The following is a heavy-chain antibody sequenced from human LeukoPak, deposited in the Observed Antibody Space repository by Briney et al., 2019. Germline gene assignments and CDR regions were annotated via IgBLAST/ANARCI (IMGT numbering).Heavy chain of an antibody. CDR1: GFTFSSYS. Sequence: GGSLRLSCAASGFTFSSYSMNWVRQAPGKGLEWVSNISSSGNFDYADSVKGRFTISRDNSKNTLYLQMNSPRAEDTAIYYCAKAGSIRFDYWGQGTLVTVSS. V-gene: IGHV3-48*01. CDR3: AKAGSIRFDY. CDR2: ISSSGNF. J-gene: IGHJ4*02. D-gene: IGHD1-26*01.